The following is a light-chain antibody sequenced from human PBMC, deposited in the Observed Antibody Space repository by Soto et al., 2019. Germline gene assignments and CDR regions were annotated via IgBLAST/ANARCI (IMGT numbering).Light chain of an antibody. V-gene: IGKV3-11*01. Sequence: EIVLTQSPATLSLSAGERATLSCRASKNISNYLAWYQQRPGRAPRLLIDDASKRATGIPDRFSGSGSGTDFTLSISSLEPEDFAVYYCQHRRTFGQGTRLEIK. J-gene: IGKJ5*01. CDR3: QHRRT. CDR1: KNISNY. CDR2: DAS.